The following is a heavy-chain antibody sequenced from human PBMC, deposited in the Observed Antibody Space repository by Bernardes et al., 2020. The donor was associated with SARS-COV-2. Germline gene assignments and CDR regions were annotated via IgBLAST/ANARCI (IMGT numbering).Heavy chain of an antibody. V-gene: IGHV1-8*01. CDR2: MNPNSGNT. Sequence: ASVKVSCKASGYTFTSYDINWVRQATGQGLEWMGWMNPNSGNTGYAQKFQGRVTMTRNTSISTAYMELSSLRSEDTAVYYCARGVPYSSGWSKPESTVDYWGQGTLVTVSS. D-gene: IGHD6-19*01. J-gene: IGHJ4*02. CDR3: ARGVPYSSGWSKPESTVDY. CDR1: GYTFTSYD.